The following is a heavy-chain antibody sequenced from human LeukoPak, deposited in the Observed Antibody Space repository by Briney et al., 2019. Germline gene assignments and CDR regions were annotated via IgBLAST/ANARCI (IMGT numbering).Heavy chain of an antibody. CDR1: GYTFTSYG. CDR3: ARDRGGCSGGSCYSFPSDY. V-gene: IGHV1-18*01. Sequence: ASVKVSCKASGYTFTSYGISWVRQAPGRGLEWMGWISAYNGNTNYAQKLQGRVTMTTDTSTSTAYMELRSLRSDDTAVYYCARDRGGCSGGSCYSFPSDYWGQGTLVTVSS. CDR2: ISAYNGNT. J-gene: IGHJ4*02. D-gene: IGHD2-15*01.